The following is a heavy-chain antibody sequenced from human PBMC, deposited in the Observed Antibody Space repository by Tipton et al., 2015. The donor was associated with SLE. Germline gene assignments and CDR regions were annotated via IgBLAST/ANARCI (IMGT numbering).Heavy chain of an antibody. CDR1: GGSISSGSYY. D-gene: IGHD2-2*01. CDR3: ARLPTAFVRPAALPYYYYGMDV. Sequence: TLSLTCTVSGGSISSGSYYWSWIRQPAGKGLEWIGRIYTSGSTNYNPSLKSRVTISVDTSKNQFSLKLSSVTAADTAVYYCARLPTAFVRPAALPYYYYGMDVWGQGTTVTVSS. CDR2: IYTSGST. V-gene: IGHV4-61*02. J-gene: IGHJ6*02.